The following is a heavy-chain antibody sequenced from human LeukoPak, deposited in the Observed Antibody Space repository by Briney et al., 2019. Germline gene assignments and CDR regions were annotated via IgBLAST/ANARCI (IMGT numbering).Heavy chain of an antibody. CDR2: ISYDGNNK. CDR1: GYTFSRYA. J-gene: IGHJ4*02. D-gene: IGHD2-15*01. V-gene: IGHV3-30*09. CDR3: ARKYCSGGSCYVDC. Sequence: PGGSLRLSCAASGYTFSRYALHWVRQAPGKGLEWVGVISYDGNNKYYGDSVKGRFAISRDNSKDTLYLQMNSLRTEDTAVYYCARKYCSGGSCYVDCWGQGTLVTVSS.